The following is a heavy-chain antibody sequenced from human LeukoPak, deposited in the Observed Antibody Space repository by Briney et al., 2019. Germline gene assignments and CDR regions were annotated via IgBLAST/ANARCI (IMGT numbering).Heavy chain of an antibody. V-gene: IGHV4-39*07. Sequence: PSETLSLTCTVSGGSISSSSYYWGWIRQPPGKGLEWIGSIYYSGSTYYNPSLKSRVTISVDTSKNQFSLKLSSVTAADTAVYYCARGAYCGGDCYRVYYYYYYYMDVWGKGTTVTVSS. CDR1: GGSISSSSYY. CDR2: IYYSGST. D-gene: IGHD2-21*02. CDR3: ARGAYCGGDCYRVYYYYYYYMDV. J-gene: IGHJ6*03.